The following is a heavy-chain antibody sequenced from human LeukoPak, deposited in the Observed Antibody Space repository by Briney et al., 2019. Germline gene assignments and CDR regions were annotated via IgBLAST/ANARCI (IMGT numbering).Heavy chain of an antibody. V-gene: IGHV4-59*12. Sequence: SETLSLTCTVSGGSISSYYWSWIRQPPGKGLEWIGYIYYSGSTNYNPSLKSRVTISVDTSKNQFSLKLSSVTAADTAVYYCARMIVATIRIGVYFYHGMDVWGQGTTVTVSS. D-gene: IGHD5-12*01. CDR1: GGSISSYY. CDR3: ARMIVATIRIGVYFYHGMDV. J-gene: IGHJ6*02. CDR2: IYYSGST.